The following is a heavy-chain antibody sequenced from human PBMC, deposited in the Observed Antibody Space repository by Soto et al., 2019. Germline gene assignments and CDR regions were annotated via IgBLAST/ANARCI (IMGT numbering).Heavy chain of an antibody. J-gene: IGHJ4*02. CDR1: GFTFSSYT. CDR3: ARKDIGGYCGGGACHYDY. D-gene: IGHD2-15*01. Sequence: EVQLLESGGGLVQPGGSLRLSCAASGFTFSSYTMSWVRQAPGKGLEWVSPISGSGGTTYYADSVKGRFTISRDNSKNTLYRQMIRLRAEATAVYDGARKDIGGYCGGGACHYDYGCQGTLVSVSS. CDR2: ISGSGGTT. V-gene: IGHV3-23*01.